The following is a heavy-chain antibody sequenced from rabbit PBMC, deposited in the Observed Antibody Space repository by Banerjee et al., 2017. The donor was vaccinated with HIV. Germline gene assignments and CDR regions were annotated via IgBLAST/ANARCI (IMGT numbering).Heavy chain of an antibody. CDR2: IYAASSGST. J-gene: IGHJ4*01. D-gene: IGHD4-1*01. Sequence: EESGGDLVKPEGSLTLTCTASGFSFSSTYWICWVRQAPGKGLEWIGCIYAASSGSTWYASWVNGRFMISKTSSTTVTLQMTSLTAADTATYFCARDLAGVIGWNFGLWGQGTLVTVS. CDR3: ARDLAGVIGWNFGL. CDR1: GFSFSSTYW. V-gene: IGHV1S45*01.